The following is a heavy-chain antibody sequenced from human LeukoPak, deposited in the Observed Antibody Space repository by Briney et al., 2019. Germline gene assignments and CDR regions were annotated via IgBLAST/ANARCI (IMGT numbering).Heavy chain of an antibody. V-gene: IGHV3-33*08. J-gene: IGHJ4*02. CDR3: ARDSSGNPYDY. Sequence: GGSLRLSCAVSGSTFANAWMSWVRQAPGKGLEWVAVVWYDGRNEYYADSVKGRFTISRDSSKNTLYLQMNSLRAEDTAVYYCARDSSGNPYDYWGQGTLVTVSS. CDR2: VWYDGRNE. CDR1: GSTFANAW. D-gene: IGHD4-23*01.